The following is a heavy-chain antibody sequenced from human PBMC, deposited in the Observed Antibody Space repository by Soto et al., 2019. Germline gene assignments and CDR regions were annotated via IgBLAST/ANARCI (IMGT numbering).Heavy chain of an antibody. CDR3: ARQSKYSGYDPLYY. CDR1: GGTFSSYT. J-gene: IGHJ4*02. D-gene: IGHD5-12*01. CDR2: IIPILGIA. V-gene: IGHV1-69*02. Sequence: QVQLVQSGAEVKKPGSSVKVSCKASGGTFSSYTISWVRQAPGQGLEWMGRIIPILGIANYAQKFQGRVTITADKSTSTAYMEMSSLRSEETAVYDWARQSKYSGYDPLYYWGQGTLVTVSS.